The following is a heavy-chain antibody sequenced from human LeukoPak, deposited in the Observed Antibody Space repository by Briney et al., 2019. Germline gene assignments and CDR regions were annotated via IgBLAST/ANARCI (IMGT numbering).Heavy chain of an antibody. Sequence: SETLSITCAVYGGSFSGYYWSWIRQPPGKGLEWIGEINHSGSTNYNPSLKSRVTISVDTSKNQFSLKLSSVTAADTAVYYCAMGYYGSGSYIGYWGQGTLVTVSS. CDR2: INHSGST. D-gene: IGHD3-10*01. CDR1: GGSFSGYY. V-gene: IGHV4-34*01. CDR3: AMGYYGSGSYIGY. J-gene: IGHJ4*02.